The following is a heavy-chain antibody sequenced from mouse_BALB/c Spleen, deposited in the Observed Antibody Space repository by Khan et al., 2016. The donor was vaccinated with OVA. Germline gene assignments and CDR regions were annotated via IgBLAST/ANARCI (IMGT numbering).Heavy chain of an antibody. J-gene: IGHJ3*01. CDR1: GHTFTSYT. CDR3: VRDGAYHRNDGWFAY. Sequence: QVQLKQSGAELARPGASVKMSCKASGHTFTSYTIHWIKLRPGQGLEWIGYINPSNGYTNYNQKFKDKATLTADKSSTTAYMQLSSLTSDDSAVYNCVRDGAYHRNDGWFAYWGQGTLVTVSA. CDR2: INPSNGYT. V-gene: IGHV1-4*01. D-gene: IGHD2-14*01.